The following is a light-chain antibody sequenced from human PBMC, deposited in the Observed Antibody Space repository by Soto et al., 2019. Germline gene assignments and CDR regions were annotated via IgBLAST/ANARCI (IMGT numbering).Light chain of an antibody. CDR3: QQYHRYST. Sequence: DIQMTQAPSTLSASVGDRVTITCRASQSINAWLAWYQQKPGKAPKLLIYDVSTLDSGVPSRFSGSASGTEFTLTISYLESDDFATYYCQQYHRYSTFGQVTKVAIK. V-gene: IGKV1-5*01. J-gene: IGKJ1*01. CDR1: QSINAW. CDR2: DVS.